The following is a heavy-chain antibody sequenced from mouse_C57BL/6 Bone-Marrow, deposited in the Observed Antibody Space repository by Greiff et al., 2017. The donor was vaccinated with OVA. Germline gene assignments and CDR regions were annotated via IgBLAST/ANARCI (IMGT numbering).Heavy chain of an antibody. D-gene: IGHD2-2*01. J-gene: IGHJ2*01. CDR1: GYTFTSYW. V-gene: IGHV1-59*01. Sequence: VQLQQPGAELVRPGTSVKLSCKASGYTFTSYWMHWVKQRPGQGLEWIGVIDPSDSYTNYNQKFKGKATLTVDTSSSTAYMQLSSLTSEDSAVYYCARPIYYGYDDYWGKGTTLTVSS. CDR2: IDPSDSYT. CDR3: ARPIYYGYDDY.